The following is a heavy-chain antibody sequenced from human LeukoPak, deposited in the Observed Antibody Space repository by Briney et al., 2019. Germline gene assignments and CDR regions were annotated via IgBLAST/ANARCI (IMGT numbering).Heavy chain of an antibody. J-gene: IGHJ3*02. Sequence: GGSMRLSCSAYGFTFNSYPVHWVRQAPGKGLEYVSGISRNGGSTYYADSVKGRFTISRDNSKNTLYLQMSSLRAEDTAVYYCVKESGFRVARNSAFDIWGQGTMVTVSS. CDR1: GFTFNSYP. CDR3: VKESGFRVARNSAFDI. CDR2: ISRNGGST. V-gene: IGHV3-64D*06. D-gene: IGHD1-14*01.